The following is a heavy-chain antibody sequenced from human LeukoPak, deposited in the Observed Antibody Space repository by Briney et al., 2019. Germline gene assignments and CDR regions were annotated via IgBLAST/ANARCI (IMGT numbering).Heavy chain of an antibody. J-gene: IGHJ4*02. CDR3: ASTVDDILTGPHFDY. CDR1: GGSISSSSYY. D-gene: IGHD3-9*01. V-gene: IGHV4-39*07. Sequence: SETLSLTCTVSGGSISSSSYYWGWIRQPPGKGLEWIGSIYYSGSTYYNPSLKSRVTISVDTSKNQFSLKLSSVTAADTAVYYCASTVDDILTGPHFDYWGQGTLVTVSS. CDR2: IYYSGST.